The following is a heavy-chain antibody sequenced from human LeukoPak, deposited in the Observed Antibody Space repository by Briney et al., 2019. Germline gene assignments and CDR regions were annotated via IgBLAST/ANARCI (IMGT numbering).Heavy chain of an antibody. D-gene: IGHD3-3*01. V-gene: IGHV3-7*01. J-gene: IGHJ4*02. Sequence: PGGSLRLSCAASGFTFSSYWMSWVRQAPGKGLEWVANIKQDGSEKQYVESVKGRFTISRDNAKNSLFLQMNSLRVEDTAVYYCARNYDFWSGYYYYWGQGTLVTVSS. CDR1: GFTFSSYW. CDR2: IKQDGSEK. CDR3: ARNYDFWSGYYYY.